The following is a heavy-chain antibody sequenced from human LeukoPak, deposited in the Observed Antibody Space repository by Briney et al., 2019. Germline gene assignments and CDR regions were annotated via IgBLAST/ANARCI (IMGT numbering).Heavy chain of an antibody. Sequence: SETLSLSCAVYGGSFSSYYWSWIRQPPGKGLEWIGEINHSGSTNYNPSLKSRVTISVDTSKNQFSLKLSSVTAADTAVYCCARAVAGSGGGYYFDYWGQGTLVNVSS. V-gene: IGHV4-34*01. CDR2: INHSGST. J-gene: IGHJ4*02. CDR1: GGSFSSYY. CDR3: ARAVAGSGGGYYFDY. D-gene: IGHD6-19*01.